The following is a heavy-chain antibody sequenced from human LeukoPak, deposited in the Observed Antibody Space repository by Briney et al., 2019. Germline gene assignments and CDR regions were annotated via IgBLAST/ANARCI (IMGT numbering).Heavy chain of an antibody. Sequence: GGSLRLSCAASGFTFSNYAMSWARQAPGKGLEWVSAIGGSGDNTYYADSVKGRFSISRDNSKNTLYLQMNSLRAEDTAVYYCAKDFVVVPGLVNYFDSWGQGTLVTVSS. CDR1: GFTFSNYA. CDR2: IGGSGDNT. J-gene: IGHJ4*02. D-gene: IGHD2-15*01. CDR3: AKDFVVVPGLVNYFDS. V-gene: IGHV3-23*01.